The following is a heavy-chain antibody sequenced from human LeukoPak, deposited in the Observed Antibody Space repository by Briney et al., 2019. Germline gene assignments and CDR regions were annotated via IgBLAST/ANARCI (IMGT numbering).Heavy chain of an antibody. D-gene: IGHD6-13*01. CDR3: VRHPCIAAAFDY. CDR2: MHYSGST. CDR1: GGSISGYY. J-gene: IGHJ4*02. V-gene: IGHV4-59*08. Sequence: SETLSLTCTVSGGSISGYYWSWIRQPPGKGLEWIGGMHYSGSTYNNPSLRGRVTVSVDTSENQFSLRLSSVTAADTAVYFCVRHPCIAAAFDYWGQGTLVTVCS.